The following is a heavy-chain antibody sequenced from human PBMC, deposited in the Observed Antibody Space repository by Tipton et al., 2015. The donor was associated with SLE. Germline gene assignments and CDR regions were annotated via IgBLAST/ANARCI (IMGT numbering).Heavy chain of an antibody. Sequence: SLRLSCAASGFTFSSYAMSWVRQAPGKGLEWVSAISGSGGSTYYADSVKGRFTISRDNSKNTLYLQMNSLRAEDTAVYYCARGLGSYYDKTPDAFDIWGQGTMVTVSS. CDR2: ISGSGGST. J-gene: IGHJ3*02. CDR1: GFTFSSYA. V-gene: IGHV3-23*01. D-gene: IGHD3-22*01. CDR3: ARGLGSYYDKTPDAFDI.